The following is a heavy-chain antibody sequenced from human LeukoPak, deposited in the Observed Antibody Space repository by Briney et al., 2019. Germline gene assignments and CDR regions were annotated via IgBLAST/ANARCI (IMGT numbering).Heavy chain of an antibody. V-gene: IGHV1-2*02. Sequence: ASVKVSCKASGYTFTGYYMHWVRQAPGQGLECMGWINPNSGGTNYAQKFQGRVTMTRDTSISTAYMELSRLRSDDTAVYYCAREIGGYSYGYRRTHFYFYMDVWGKGTTVTISS. D-gene: IGHD5-18*01. CDR2: INPNSGGT. CDR1: GYTFTGYY. J-gene: IGHJ6*03. CDR3: AREIGGYSYGYRRTHFYFYMDV.